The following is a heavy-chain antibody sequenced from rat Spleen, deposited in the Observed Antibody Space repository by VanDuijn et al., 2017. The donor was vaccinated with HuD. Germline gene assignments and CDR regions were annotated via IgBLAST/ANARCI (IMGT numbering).Heavy chain of an antibody. CDR1: GYSITSSYR. CDR3: ARGVY. CDR2: INSAGST. Sequence: EVQLQESGPGLVKPSQSLSLTCSVTGYSITSSYRWNWIRKFPGNKLEWMGYINSAGSTNYNPSLKSRISITRDTSKNQFFLQVNSVTTEDTATYYCARGVYWGQGVMVTVSS. D-gene: IGHD4-3*01. J-gene: IGHJ2*01. V-gene: IGHV3-3*01.